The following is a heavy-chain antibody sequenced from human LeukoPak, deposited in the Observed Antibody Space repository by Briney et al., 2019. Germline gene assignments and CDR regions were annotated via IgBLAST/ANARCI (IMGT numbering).Heavy chain of an antibody. CDR1: GFTVSGNY. CDR2: IYTAGST. J-gene: IGHJ4*02. CDR3: AGGNSWPGLSY. D-gene: IGHD6-13*01. V-gene: IGHV3-53*01. Sequence: PGGSLRLSCAASGFTVSGNYMSWVRQAPGKGLEWVSVIYTAGSTYNADSVKGQFTISRDKSKNTLYLQMNTLRAEDTAVYFCAGGNSWPGLSYWGQGTLLTVSS.